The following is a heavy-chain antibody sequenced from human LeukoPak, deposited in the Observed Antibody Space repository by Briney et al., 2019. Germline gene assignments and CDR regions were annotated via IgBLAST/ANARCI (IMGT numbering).Heavy chain of an antibody. V-gene: IGHV4-31*03. J-gene: IGHJ5*02. CDR2: DYHSGNI. Sequence: SETLSLTCTLSGGPINRGSSYWPWWRQHPERGREWIGYDYHSGNIYYNPSLKSRAPTSIDTSKSQFSVTLNSVTAADTAVYFCARDWNGLRFELWGQGILVTVS. CDR1: GGPINRGSSY. CDR3: ARDWNGLRFEL. D-gene: IGHD1-1*01.